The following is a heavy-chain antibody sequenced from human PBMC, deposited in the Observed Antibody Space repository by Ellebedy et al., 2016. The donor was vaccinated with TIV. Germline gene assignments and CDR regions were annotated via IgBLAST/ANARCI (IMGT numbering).Heavy chain of an antibody. Sequence: PGGSLRLSCKGSGDAFTNYWIAPVRQMPGKRLEWLWILHPADSDATYSPSFQGQVTMSAEKSIATAYLQWRSLQASDTAIYYCTRLSYGYGGYFDYWGQGTLVTVS. CDR2: LHPADSDA. CDR3: TRLSYGYGGYFDY. J-gene: IGHJ4*02. V-gene: IGHV5-51*01. CDR1: GDAFTNYW. D-gene: IGHD5-12*01.